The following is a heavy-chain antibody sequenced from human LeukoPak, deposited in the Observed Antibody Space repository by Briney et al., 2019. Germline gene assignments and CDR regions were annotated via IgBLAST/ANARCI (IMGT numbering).Heavy chain of an antibody. CDR3: AKAGSIRFDY. V-gene: IGHV3-23*01. Sequence: GGSLRLSCAASGFTFSSYGMSWVRQAPGKGLEWVSAISGTGGTTYYADSVKGRFTISRDNSKNTLYLQMNSLRAEDTAVYYCAKAGSIRFDYWGQGTLVTVSS. J-gene: IGHJ4*02. D-gene: IGHD1-26*01. CDR1: GFTFSSYG. CDR2: ISGTGGTT.